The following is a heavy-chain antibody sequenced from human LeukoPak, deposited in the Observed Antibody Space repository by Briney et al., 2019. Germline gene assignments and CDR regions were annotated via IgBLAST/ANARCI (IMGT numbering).Heavy chain of an antibody. CDR2: ISTSSSTI. Sequence: GGSLRLSCAASGFTFSSYSMNWVRQAPGKGLEWVSYISTSSSTIYYADSVKGPFTIPRDHAKKSLYLQMYGLRAEDTAVYDCARGSDWGGGDYWGQGTLVTVSS. CDR3: ARGSDWGGGDY. D-gene: IGHD7-27*01. J-gene: IGHJ4*02. CDR1: GFTFSSYS. V-gene: IGHV3-48*01.